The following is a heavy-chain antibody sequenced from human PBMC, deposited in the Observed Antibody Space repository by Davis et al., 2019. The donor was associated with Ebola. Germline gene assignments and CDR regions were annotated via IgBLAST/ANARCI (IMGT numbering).Heavy chain of an antibody. CDR2: TYYKSKWYN. D-gene: IGHD5-24*01. CDR3: ARGTSVYGYNFS. CDR1: GDSVSSNSAG. Sequence: SQTLSLTCAISGDSVSSNSAGWNWIRQSPSGGLEWLGRTYYKSKWYNDYAVSVKSRITINPDTLKNHFSLKLNSVTAADTAVYYCARGTSVYGYNFSWGQGTLVTVSS. V-gene: IGHV6-1*01. J-gene: IGHJ5*02.